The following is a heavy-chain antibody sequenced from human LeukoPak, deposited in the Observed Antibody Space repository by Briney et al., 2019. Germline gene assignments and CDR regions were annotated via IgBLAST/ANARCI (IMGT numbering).Heavy chain of an antibody. CDR3: ARLSRLRSGITMIPYFDY. CDR2: IYHSGST. Sequence: PSETLSLTCTVSGYSISNGYYWGWIRQPPGKGLEWIGSIYHSGSTYYNPSLKSRVTISVDTSKNQFSLKLSSVTAADTAVYYCARLSRLRSGITMIPYFDYWGQGTLVTVSS. V-gene: IGHV4-38-2*02. D-gene: IGHD3-22*01. J-gene: IGHJ4*02. CDR1: GYSISNGYY.